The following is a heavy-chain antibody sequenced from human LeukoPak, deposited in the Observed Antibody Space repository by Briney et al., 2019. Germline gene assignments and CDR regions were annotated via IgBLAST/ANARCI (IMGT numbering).Heavy chain of an antibody. V-gene: IGHV1-2*02. CDR3: ARVPPYDILTGYKDYGMDV. Sequence: GASVKVSCKASGYTFTGYYMHWVRQAPGQGLEWMGWINPNSSGTNYAQKFQGRVTMTRDTSISTAYMELSRLRSDDTAVYYCARVPPYDILTGYKDYGMDVWGQGTTVTVSS. D-gene: IGHD3-9*01. CDR2: INPNSSGT. J-gene: IGHJ6*02. CDR1: GYTFTGYY.